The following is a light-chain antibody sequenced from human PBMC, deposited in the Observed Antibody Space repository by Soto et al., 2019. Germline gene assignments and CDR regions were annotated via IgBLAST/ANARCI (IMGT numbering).Light chain of an antibody. V-gene: IGLV2-8*01. CDR1: SSDVGGYNF. Sequence: QYALTQPPSASGSPGQSVTISCTGTSSDVGGYNFVSWYQQHPGKAPKLMIYEVSERPSGVPDRFSGSKSGNTASMTVSGPQAEDEADSYCSSYAGSNIVVFGGGTKLTVL. CDR3: SSYAGSNIVV. J-gene: IGLJ2*01. CDR2: EVS.